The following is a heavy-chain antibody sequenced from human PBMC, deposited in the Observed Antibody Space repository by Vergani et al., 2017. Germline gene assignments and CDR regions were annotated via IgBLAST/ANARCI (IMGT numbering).Heavy chain of an antibody. D-gene: IGHD3-22*01. CDR3: ARLYGRDSSGSKYFDY. CDR2: IHPADSDT. Sequence: EVQLVQSGAEVKKPGESLKISCQISGYSFTNYWILWVRQMPGKGLEWMGIIHPADSDTRYSPSFQGQVTISVDKSISTAYLQRSSLRASDSAMYYCARLYGRDSSGSKYFDYWGQGTLVTVSS. CDR1: GYSFTNYW. V-gene: IGHV5-51*01. J-gene: IGHJ4*02.